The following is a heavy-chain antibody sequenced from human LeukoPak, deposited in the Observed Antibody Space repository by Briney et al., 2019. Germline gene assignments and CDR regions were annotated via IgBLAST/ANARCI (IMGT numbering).Heavy chain of an antibody. CDR1: EFTFDDYV. J-gene: IGHJ4*02. V-gene: IGHV3-48*01. CDR3: VRRGASSGGLDY. CDR2: ISSSSRTI. D-gene: IGHD6-19*01. Sequence: PGGSLRLSCAASEFTFDDYVMNWVRQAPGKGLEWVSYISSSSRTIYYTDSVKGRFTISRDNAKNSLYLQMNSLRAEDTAVYYCVRRGASSGGLDYWGQGTLVTVSS.